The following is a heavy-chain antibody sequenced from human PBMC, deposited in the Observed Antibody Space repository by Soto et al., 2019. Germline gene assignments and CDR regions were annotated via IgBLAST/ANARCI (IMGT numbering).Heavy chain of an antibody. CDR3: AKDIGPKSIAARLVEKYYYYGMDV. CDR2: ISYDGSNK. V-gene: IGHV3-30*18. Sequence: GGSLRLSCAASGFTFSSYGMHWVRQAPGKGLEWVAVISYDGSNKYYADSVKGRFTISRDNSKNTLYLQMNSLRAEDTAVYYCAKDIGPKSIAARLVEKYYYYGMDVWGQGTTVTVSS. CDR1: GFTFSSYG. D-gene: IGHD6-6*01. J-gene: IGHJ6*02.